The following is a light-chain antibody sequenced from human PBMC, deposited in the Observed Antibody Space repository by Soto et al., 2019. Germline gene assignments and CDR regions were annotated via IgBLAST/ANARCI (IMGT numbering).Light chain of an antibody. CDR3: GTWDTSLNVFL. CDR1: GSNVGANF. V-gene: IGLV1-51*01. CDR2: ANN. Sequence: QSALTQPPSVSAAPGQRVTISCSGSGSNVGANFVSWYQQLPGTALKLLIYANNKRPSGIPDRFSGSKSDTSATLDITGLQTGDEADYYCGTWDTSLNVFLFGGGTKLTVL. J-gene: IGLJ2*01.